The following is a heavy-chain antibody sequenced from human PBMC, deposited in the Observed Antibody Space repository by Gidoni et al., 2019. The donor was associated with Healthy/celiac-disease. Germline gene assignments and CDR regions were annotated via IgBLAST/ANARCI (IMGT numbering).Heavy chain of an antibody. CDR3: ARDANNPVELGQSFDI. Sequence: QVQLQESGPGLVKPSQTLSLTCTVSGGSISSGGYYWSWIRQHPGKGLEWIGYIYYSGSTYYNPSLKSRVTISVDTSKNQFSLKLSSVTAADTAVYYCARDANNPVELGQSFDIWGQGTMVTVSS. V-gene: IGHV4-31*03. CDR2: IYYSGST. D-gene: IGHD6-13*01. J-gene: IGHJ3*02. CDR1: GGSISSGGYY.